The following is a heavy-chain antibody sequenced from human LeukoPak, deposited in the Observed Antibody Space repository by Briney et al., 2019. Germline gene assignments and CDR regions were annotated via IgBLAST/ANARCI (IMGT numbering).Heavy chain of an antibody. CDR1: GGSFSGYY. D-gene: IGHD3-22*01. J-gene: IGHJ4*02. CDR3: ARGFYDDSSGPPYYFDY. CDR2: INHSGST. V-gene: IGHV4-34*01. Sequence: SETLSLTCAVYGGSFSGYYRSWIRQPPGKGLEWIGEINHSGSTNYNPSLKSRVTISVDTSKNQFSLKLSSVTAADTAVYYCARGFYDDSSGPPYYFDYWGQGTLVTVSS.